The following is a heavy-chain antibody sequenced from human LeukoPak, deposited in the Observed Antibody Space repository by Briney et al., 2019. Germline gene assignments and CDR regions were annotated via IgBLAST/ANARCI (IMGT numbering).Heavy chain of an antibody. Sequence: GGSLRLSCAASGFTFSNYALNWVRQAPGKWLEWVSAISGSGGSTYYADSVKGRFTISRDNSKDTLYLQMTRLKADDTALYYCAKASTLGYSSSWYLAYWGQGTLVTVSS. D-gene: IGHD6-13*01. V-gene: IGHV3-23*01. CDR1: GFTFSNYA. CDR2: ISGSGGST. CDR3: AKASTLGYSSSWYLAY. J-gene: IGHJ4*02.